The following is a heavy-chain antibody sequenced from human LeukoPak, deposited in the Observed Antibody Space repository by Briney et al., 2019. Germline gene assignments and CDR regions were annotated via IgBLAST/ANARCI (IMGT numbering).Heavy chain of an antibody. CDR1: GGSISSYY. D-gene: IGHD6-13*01. J-gene: IGHJ4*02. V-gene: IGHV4-4*07. CDR2: IYTSGST. Sequence: PSETLSLTCTVSGGSISSYYWSWIRQPAGKGLEWIGRIYTSGSTNYNPSLKSRVTMSVDTSKNQFSLKLTSMTAADSAVYYCARRQRSSWYFDYWGQGTQVTVSS. CDR3: ARRQRSSWYFDY.